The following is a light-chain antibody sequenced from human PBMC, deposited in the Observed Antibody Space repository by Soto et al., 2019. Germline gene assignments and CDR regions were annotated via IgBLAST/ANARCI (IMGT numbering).Light chain of an antibody. V-gene: IGKV3-15*01. J-gene: IGKJ1*01. CDR2: GAS. CDR3: QQYNNLPQT. CDR1: QTINNY. Sequence: EIVLTKSPGPLAVSPWERAAPFCRASQTINNYVAWYQLKDGQVPRLPIYGASTRDADVPARFSGGGSGTEFTLTISSLQSEDFAEYHCQQYNNLPQTFGQGTKVDIK.